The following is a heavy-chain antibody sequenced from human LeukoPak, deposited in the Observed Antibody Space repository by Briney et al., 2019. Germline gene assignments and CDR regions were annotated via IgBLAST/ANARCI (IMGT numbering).Heavy chain of an antibody. Sequence: TGGSLRLSCAASGFTVSSYATGSVRQAPGKGLEWVSAISGSGGSTYYADSVKGRFTISRDNSKSTLYLQMNSLRAEDTAVYYCAKVWSGSFFDYWGQGTLVTVSS. V-gene: IGHV3-23*01. CDR2: ISGSGGST. J-gene: IGHJ4*02. D-gene: IGHD1-26*01. CDR1: GFTVSSYA. CDR3: AKVWSGSFFDY.